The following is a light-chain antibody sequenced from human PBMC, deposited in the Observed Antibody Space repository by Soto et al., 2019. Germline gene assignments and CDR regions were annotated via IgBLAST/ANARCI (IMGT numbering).Light chain of an antibody. V-gene: IGLV2-18*01. J-gene: IGLJ2*01. CDR3: SISTSSRTLV. Sequence: QSALTQPPSVPGSPGQSVSISCTGTSSDVGSYNRVSWYQQPPGTAPKLMIDDVSNRPSGVPDRFSGSKSGNTASLTLSGRQADDEADYYCSISTSSRTLVFGGGTKLTFL. CDR2: DVS. CDR1: SSDVGSYNR.